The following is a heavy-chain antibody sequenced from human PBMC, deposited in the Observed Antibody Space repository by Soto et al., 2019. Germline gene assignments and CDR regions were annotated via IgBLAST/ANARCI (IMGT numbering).Heavy chain of an antibody. D-gene: IGHD5-12*01. CDR1: GFSLFTSGVG. CDR3: AHKGDGYRGFKY. V-gene: IGHV2-5*02. Sequence: QITLKESGPTLVKPTQPLTLTCTLSGFSLFTSGVGVGWIRQPPGEALEWLALIYWDDDKRYSPILRSRLTITKDTSKNQVVLTVTNMEPVDTATYYCAHKGDGYRGFKYWGQGTLVTVSS. J-gene: IGHJ4*02. CDR2: IYWDDDK.